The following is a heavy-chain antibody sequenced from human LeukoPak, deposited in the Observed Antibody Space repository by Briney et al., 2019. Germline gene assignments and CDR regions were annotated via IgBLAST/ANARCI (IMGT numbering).Heavy chain of an antibody. Sequence: GGSLRLSCAASGFTFSNYAMHWVRQAPGKGLEWMAVISYDGSNKYYADSVKGRFTISRDNSKNTLYLQMNSLRAEDTAVYYCAKDLRRSSSPPAMFDPWGQGTLVTVSS. CDR1: GFTFSNYA. CDR3: AKDLRRSSSPPAMFDP. D-gene: IGHD6-13*01. J-gene: IGHJ5*02. V-gene: IGHV3-30-3*01. CDR2: ISYDGSNK.